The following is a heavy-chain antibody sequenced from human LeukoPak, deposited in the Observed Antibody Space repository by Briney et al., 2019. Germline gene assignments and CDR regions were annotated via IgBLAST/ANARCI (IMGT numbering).Heavy chain of an antibody. Sequence: SETLSLTCTVSGGSISSYYWSWIRQPPGKGLEWIGYIYYSGSTNYNPSLKSRVTISVDTSKNQFSLKLSSVTAADTAVYYCARGLGGSSWYRSLGDNWFDPWGQGTLVTVSS. D-gene: IGHD6-13*01. J-gene: IGHJ5*02. CDR3: ARGLGGSSWYRSLGDNWFDP. V-gene: IGHV4-59*01. CDR2: IYYSGST. CDR1: GGSISSYY.